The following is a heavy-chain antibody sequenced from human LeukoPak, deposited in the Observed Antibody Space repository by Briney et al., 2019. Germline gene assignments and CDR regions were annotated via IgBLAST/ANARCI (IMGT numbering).Heavy chain of an antibody. J-gene: IGHJ1*01. CDR1: GGSISSGSYY. CDR2: IYTSGSI. CDR3: ARGGGSSWYFQH. Sequence: SQTLSLTCTVSGGSISSGSYYWSWIRQPAGKGLEWIGRIYTSGSINYNPSLKSRVTISVDTSKNQFSLKLSSVTAADTAVYYCARGGGSSWYFQHWGQGTLVTVSS. V-gene: IGHV4-61*02. D-gene: IGHD6-13*01.